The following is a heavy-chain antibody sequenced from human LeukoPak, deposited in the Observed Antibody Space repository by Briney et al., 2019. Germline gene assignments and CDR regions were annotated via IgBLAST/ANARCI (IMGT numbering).Heavy chain of an antibody. CDR1: GGSISNNDYY. CDR3: ARASHDYGDYSHFDY. V-gene: IGHV4-39*07. J-gene: IGHJ4*02. Sequence: SETLSLTCTVSGGSISNNDYYWGWIRQPPGKGLEWIGRIDYSGSTFYNPSLKSRVTISLDKSKNQFSLKLYSVTAADTAVYYCARASHDYGDYSHFDYWGQGTLVTVSS. D-gene: IGHD4-17*01. CDR2: IDYSGST.